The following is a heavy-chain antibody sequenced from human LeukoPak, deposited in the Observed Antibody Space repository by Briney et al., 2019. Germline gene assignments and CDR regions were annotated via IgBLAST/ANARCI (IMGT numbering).Heavy chain of an antibody. CDR1: AGSFSPAH. D-gene: IGHD6-6*01. J-gene: IGHJ4*02. V-gene: IGHV4-30-4*01. CDR2: IYYSGST. CDR3: ARASDSSSSIGY. Sequence: SETLSLTCTFSAGSFSPAHWSWIRQPPGKGLEWIGYIYYSGSTYYNPSLKSRVTISVDTSKNQFSLKLSSVTAADTAVYYCARASDSSSSIGYWGQGTLVTVSS.